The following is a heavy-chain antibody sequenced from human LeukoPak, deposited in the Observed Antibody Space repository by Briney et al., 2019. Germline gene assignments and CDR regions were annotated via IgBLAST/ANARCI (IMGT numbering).Heavy chain of an antibody. V-gene: IGHV3-48*03. CDR2: ISGSGKNT. D-gene: IGHD2-21*01. CDR3: ARDLAGDYDY. Sequence: PGGSLRLSCAASGFTFSNYAMSWVRQAPGKGLEWVSTISGSGKNTYYADSVKGRFTISRDNAKNSLYLQMNSLRAEDTAVYYCARDLAGDYDYWGQGTLVTVSS. J-gene: IGHJ4*02. CDR1: GFTFSNYA.